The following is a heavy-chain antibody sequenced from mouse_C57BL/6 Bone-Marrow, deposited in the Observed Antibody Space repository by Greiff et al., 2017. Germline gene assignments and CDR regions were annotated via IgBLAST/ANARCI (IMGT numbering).Heavy chain of an antibody. J-gene: IGHJ2*01. CDR3: GREGTGVPLDY. D-gene: IGHD1-1*01. Sequence: QVQLQQPGAELVRPGTSVKLSCKASGYTFTGYWMHWVKQRPGHGLEWIGVIDPSDSYTNYNQKFKGKATLTVDTSSSQAYMQLSSLTSEDSAVYCCGREGTGVPLDYWGQGTTLTVSS. V-gene: IGHV1-59*01. CDR1: GYTFTGYW. CDR2: IDPSDSYT.